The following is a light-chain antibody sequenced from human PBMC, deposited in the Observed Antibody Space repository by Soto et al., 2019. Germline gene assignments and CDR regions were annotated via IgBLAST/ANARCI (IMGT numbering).Light chain of an antibody. V-gene: IGLV2-14*01. CDR1: SSDVGGFIF. CDR3: SSYVNYNTFVI. CDR2: DVS. Sequence: QSALTQPASVSGSPGQSITISCTGTSSDVGGFIFVSWYQQHPGRAPKLMIYDVSNRPSGVSNRFSGSKSGNTASLTISGLQAEDEADYYCSSYVNYNTFVIFGGGTKLTVL. J-gene: IGLJ2*01.